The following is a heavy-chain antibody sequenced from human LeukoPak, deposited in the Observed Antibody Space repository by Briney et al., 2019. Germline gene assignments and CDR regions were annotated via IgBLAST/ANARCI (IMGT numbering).Heavy chain of an antibody. D-gene: IGHD2-8*01. V-gene: IGHV3-23*01. J-gene: IGHJ4*02. CDR1: GFTFSSYA. CDR2: ISGSDYST. Sequence: GGSLRLSCAASGFTFSSYAMSWVRQAPGKGLEWVSAISGSDYSTYYADSVKGRLTISRDNAKNTLFLQMDSLRAQDTAVYYCVRSTTTGASYYDYWGLGTLVTVSS. CDR3: VRSTTTGASYYDY.